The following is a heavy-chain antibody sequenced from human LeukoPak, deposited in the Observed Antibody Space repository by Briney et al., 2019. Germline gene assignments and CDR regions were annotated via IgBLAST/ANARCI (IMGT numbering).Heavy chain of an antibody. CDR3: AKAVTYYDFWSGFYS. Sequence: LPGGSLRLSCAASGFTFDEYAMHWVRQAPGKGLEWVSTISWNSVSLGYADSVKGRFTISRDNAKNSLYLQMNILRAEDTALYYCAKAVTYYDFWSGFYSWGQGTLVTVSS. V-gene: IGHV3-9*01. D-gene: IGHD3-3*01. CDR1: GFTFDEYA. J-gene: IGHJ5*01. CDR2: ISWNSVSL.